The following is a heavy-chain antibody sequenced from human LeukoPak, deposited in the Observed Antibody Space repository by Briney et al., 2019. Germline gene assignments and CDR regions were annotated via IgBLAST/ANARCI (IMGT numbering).Heavy chain of an antibody. CDR2: ISSSATTI. CDR1: GFPFSDFY. J-gene: IGHJ4*02. D-gene: IGHD7-27*01. V-gene: IGHV3-11*01. CDR3: ARDRWGKYYFDY. Sequence: GGSLRLSCAASGFPFSDFYVSWIRQAPGKGLGWVSYISSSATTIYYTDSVKGRFTISRDNAKSSLYLQMNNLRAEDTAVYYCARDRWGKYYFDYWGLGTLVTVSS.